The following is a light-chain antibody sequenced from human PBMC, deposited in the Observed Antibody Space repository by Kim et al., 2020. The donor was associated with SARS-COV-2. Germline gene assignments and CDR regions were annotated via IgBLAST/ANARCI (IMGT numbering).Light chain of an antibody. CDR3: QVWDSSSYQVV. J-gene: IGLJ2*01. V-gene: IGLV3-21*04. CDR1: NIGSKS. CDR2: YDS. Sequence: SYELTQPPSVSVAPGKTARITCGGNNIGSKSVHWYQQKPGQAPVLVIYYDSDRPSGIPERFSGSNSGNTATLTISRVEAGDEADYYCQVWDSSSYQVVFG.